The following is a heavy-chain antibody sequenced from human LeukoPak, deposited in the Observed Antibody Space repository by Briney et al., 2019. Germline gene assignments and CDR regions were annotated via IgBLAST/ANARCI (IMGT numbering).Heavy chain of an antibody. D-gene: IGHD3-3*01. CDR2: ISSSSSYI. CDR1: GFTFSSYS. J-gene: IGHJ5*02. Sequence: GGSLRLSRAASGFTFSSYSMNWVRQAPGKGLEWVSSISSSSSYIYYADSVKGRFTISRDNAKNSLYLQMNSLRAEDTAEYYCARVYSTIFGVVRNWFDPWGQGTLVTVSS. V-gene: IGHV3-21*01. CDR3: ARVYSTIFGVVRNWFDP.